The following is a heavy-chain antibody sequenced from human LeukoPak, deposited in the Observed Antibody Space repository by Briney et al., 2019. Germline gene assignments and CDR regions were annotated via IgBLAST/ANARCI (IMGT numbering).Heavy chain of an antibody. V-gene: IGHV4-59*01. Sequence: ASETLSLTCTVSGGSISSYYWSWIRQPPGKGLEWIGYIYYSGSTNYNPSLKSRVTISVDTSKNQFSLKLSSVTAADTAVYYCARGGVPATYYYYYMDVWGKGTTVTVSS. CDR2: IYYSGST. J-gene: IGHJ6*03. CDR3: ARGGVPATYYYYYMDV. D-gene: IGHD2-2*01. CDR1: GGSISSYY.